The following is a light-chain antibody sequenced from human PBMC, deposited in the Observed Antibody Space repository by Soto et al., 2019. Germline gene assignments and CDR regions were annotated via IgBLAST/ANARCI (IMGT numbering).Light chain of an antibody. V-gene: IGLV2-14*01. Sequence: QSALTQPACVSGSPGQSITVSCTGTNSDVGGYNYVSWYQQHPGKAPELMIYEVSHRPSGVSNRFSGSKSDNTASLTISGLQAEDEADYYCSSYANILTLYVFGTGTKVTVL. CDR3: SSYANILTLYV. CDR2: EVS. J-gene: IGLJ1*01. CDR1: NSDVGGYNY.